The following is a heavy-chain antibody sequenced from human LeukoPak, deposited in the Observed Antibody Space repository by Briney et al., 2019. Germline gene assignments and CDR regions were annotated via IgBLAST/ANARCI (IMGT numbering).Heavy chain of an antibody. CDR2: ISSSSSYI. V-gene: IGHV3-21*01. CDR1: GFTFSSYS. CDR3: ARVSGYSSSWVFDY. D-gene: IGHD6-13*01. Sequence: GGSPRLSCAASGFTFSSYSMNWVRQAPGKGLEWVSSISSSSSYIYYADSVKGRFTISRDNAKNSLYLQMNSLRAEDTAVYYCARVSGYSSSWVFDYWGQGTLVTVSS. J-gene: IGHJ4*02.